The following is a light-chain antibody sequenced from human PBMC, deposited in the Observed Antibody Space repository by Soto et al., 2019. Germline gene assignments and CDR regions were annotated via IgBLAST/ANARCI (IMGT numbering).Light chain of an antibody. CDR1: QSVSSIY. J-gene: IGKJ2*01. Sequence: EIVLTQSPGTLSLSPGERATLSCRASQSVSSIYLAWYQQKPGQAPRLLIYRASSRATGIPDRFSGSGSGTDFTLTISRLDPEDFAVYYCQQYGGSPPYTFGQGTKLEIK. CDR3: QQYGGSPPYT. V-gene: IGKV3-20*01. CDR2: RAS.